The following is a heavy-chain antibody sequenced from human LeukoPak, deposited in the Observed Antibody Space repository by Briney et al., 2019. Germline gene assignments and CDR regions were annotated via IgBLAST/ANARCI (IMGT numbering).Heavy chain of an antibody. D-gene: IGHD2-21*02. CDR3: ARDRPSHCGGDCYPRPPFDY. J-gene: IGHJ4*02. Sequence: PGGSLRLSCAASGFTFSSYSMNWVRQAPGKGLEWVSSISSSSSYIYYADSVKGRFTISRDNAKNSLYLQMNSLRAEDTAVYYCARDRPSHCGGDCYPRPPFDYWGQGTLVTVSS. CDR1: GFTFSSYS. CDR2: ISSSSSYI. V-gene: IGHV3-21*01.